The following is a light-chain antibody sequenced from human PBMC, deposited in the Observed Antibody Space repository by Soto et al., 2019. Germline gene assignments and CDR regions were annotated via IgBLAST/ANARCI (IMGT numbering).Light chain of an antibody. CDR2: DAS. V-gene: IGKV1-5*01. Sequence: DIQMTQSPSTLSASVGDRVTITCRASQSISSWLAWYQQKPGKAPKLLIYDASSLESGVQSRFSGSGSGTEFTLTIRSLQPDDSASYYCQQYNSYSKTVGQGTKVDI. J-gene: IGKJ1*01. CDR1: QSISSW. CDR3: QQYNSYSKT.